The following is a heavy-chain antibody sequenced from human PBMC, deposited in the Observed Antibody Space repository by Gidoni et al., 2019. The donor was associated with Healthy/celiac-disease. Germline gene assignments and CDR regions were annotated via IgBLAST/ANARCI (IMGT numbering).Heavy chain of an antibody. D-gene: IGHD6-13*01. CDR2: INPSGGST. J-gene: IGHJ4*02. CDR1: GYTFTSYY. Sequence: QVQLVQSVAEVKKPGASVKVSCKASGYTFTSYYMHWVRQAPGQGLEWMGIINPSGGSTSYAQKFQGRVTMTRDTSTSTVYMELSSLRSEDTAVYYCAGASYSRSWTHLTLDYWGQGTLVTVSS. CDR3: AGASYSRSWTHLTLDY. V-gene: IGHV1-46*01.